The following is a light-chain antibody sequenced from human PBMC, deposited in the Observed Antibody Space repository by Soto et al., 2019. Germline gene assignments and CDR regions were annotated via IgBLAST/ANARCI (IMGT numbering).Light chain of an antibody. V-gene: IGKV3-20*01. Sequence: EIVLTQSPGTLSLSPGERAALSCRASQSVSSKFLAWYQQKPGQAPRLLIYGASSRATGLPDRFSGSGSGTDFTLTISRLEPEDFAVYYCQQYGTSPMFTFGPGTKVDIK. CDR1: QSVSSKF. J-gene: IGKJ3*01. CDR3: QQYGTSPMFT. CDR2: GAS.